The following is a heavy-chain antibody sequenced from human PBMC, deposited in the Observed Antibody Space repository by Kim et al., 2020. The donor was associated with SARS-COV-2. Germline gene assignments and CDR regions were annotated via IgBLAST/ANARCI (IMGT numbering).Heavy chain of an antibody. V-gene: IGHV1-58*01. Sequence: SVKVSCKASGFTFTSSAVQWVRQARGQRLEWIGWIVVGSGNTNYAQKFQERVTITRDMSTSTAYMELSSLRSEDTAVYYCAAGDGSGSSNALYYYYGMDVWGQGTTVTVSS. CDR2: IVVGSGNT. CDR1: GFTFTSSA. J-gene: IGHJ6*02. CDR3: AAGDGSGSSNALYYYYGMDV. D-gene: IGHD3-10*01.